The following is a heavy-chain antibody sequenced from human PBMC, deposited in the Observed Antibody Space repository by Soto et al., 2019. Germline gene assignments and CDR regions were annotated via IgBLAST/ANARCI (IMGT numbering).Heavy chain of an antibody. CDR1: GYTFTRYG. Sequence: QVQLVQSGTEVKEPGSSVKVSCKASGYTFTRYGISWVRQAPGQGLEWMAWTSANNDNTNYAEKVQGRVTLTTDTSTGTAYMELRSLRSDDTAVYYCARDERGTCTGTNCYYFDYWGQGTLVTVS. D-gene: IGHD2-2*01. V-gene: IGHV1-18*04. CDR3: ARDERGTCTGTNCYYFDY. J-gene: IGHJ4*02. CDR2: TSANNDNT.